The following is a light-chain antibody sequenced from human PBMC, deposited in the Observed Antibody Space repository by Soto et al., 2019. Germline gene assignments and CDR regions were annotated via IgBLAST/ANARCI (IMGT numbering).Light chain of an antibody. J-gene: IGKJ2*01. CDR3: QQYGMSPPST. CDR2: GAS. CDR1: QSVITSF. V-gene: IGKV3-20*01. Sequence: EIVLTQSPGTLSLSPGERATLSCRASQSVITSFLAWFQQKPGQAPRLLIYGASSRATGIPDRCSGSGYGTVFASTISRLEPEDAAVYYCQQYGMSPPSTFGQGTKLEIK.